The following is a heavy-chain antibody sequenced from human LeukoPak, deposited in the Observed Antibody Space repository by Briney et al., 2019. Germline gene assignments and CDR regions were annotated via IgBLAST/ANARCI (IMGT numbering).Heavy chain of an antibody. CDR2: INSDGSST. Sequence: GGSLRLSCAASGFTFSSYWMHWVRQAPGKGLVWVSRINSDGSSTNYADSVKGRFTISRDNAKNTLYLQMNSLRAEDTAIYYCASLYDSSGYPFDYWGQGTLVTVSA. J-gene: IGHJ4*02. V-gene: IGHV3-74*01. D-gene: IGHD3-22*01. CDR3: ASLYDSSGYPFDY. CDR1: GFTFSSYW.